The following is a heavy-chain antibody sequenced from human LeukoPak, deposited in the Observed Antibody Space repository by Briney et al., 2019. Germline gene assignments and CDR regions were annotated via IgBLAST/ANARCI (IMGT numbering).Heavy chain of an antibody. D-gene: IGHD1-26*01. CDR1: GFTFSSYA. Sequence: GGSLRLSCAASGFTFSSYAMSWVRQGPGKGLEWVSSINWNGGSRGYADSVKGRFTISRDNAKNSLYLQMNSLRAEDTALYYCARVIVGATALYYYYYMDVWGKGTTVTVSS. CDR2: INWNGGSR. V-gene: IGHV3-20*04. J-gene: IGHJ6*03. CDR3: ARVIVGATALYYYYYMDV.